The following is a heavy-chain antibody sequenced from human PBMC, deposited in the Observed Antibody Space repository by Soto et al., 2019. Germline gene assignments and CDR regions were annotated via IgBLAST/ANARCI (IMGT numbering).Heavy chain of an antibody. CDR3: ARGRGGGYQPTGYFDY. J-gene: IGHJ4*02. D-gene: IGHD3-22*01. CDR1: GYTFTSYY. V-gene: IGHV1-46*01. CDR2: INPSGGST. Sequence: ASVKVSCKASGYTFTSYYMHWVRQAPGQGLEWMGIINPSGGSTSYAQKFQGRVTMTRDTSTSTVYMELSSLRSEDTAVCYCARGRGGGYQPTGYFDYWGQGTLVTVSS.